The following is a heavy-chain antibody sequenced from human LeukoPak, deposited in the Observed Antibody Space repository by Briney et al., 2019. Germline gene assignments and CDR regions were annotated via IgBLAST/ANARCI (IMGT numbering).Heavy chain of an antibody. CDR2: INPNSGGT. Sequence: GASVTVSFTSSVYTFTDYYLHWVRQAPGQGLEWMGWINPNSGGTNYAQTFQGRVTMTRDTSITTAYLELSRLRSDDTAVSYCARIGYNHYFDYWGQGTLVTVSA. CDR3: ARIGYNHYFDY. V-gene: IGHV1-2*02. J-gene: IGHJ4*02. CDR1: VYTFTDYY. D-gene: IGHD5-24*01.